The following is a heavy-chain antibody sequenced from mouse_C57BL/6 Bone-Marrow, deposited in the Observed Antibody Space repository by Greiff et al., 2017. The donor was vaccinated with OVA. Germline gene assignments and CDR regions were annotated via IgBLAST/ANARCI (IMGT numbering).Heavy chain of an antibody. CDR2: ISSGGDYI. CDR3: TRANYGNYDAMDY. Sequence: EVKVVESGEGLVKPGGSLKLSCAASGFTFSSYAMSWVRQTPEKRLEWVAYISSGGDYIYYADTVKGRFTISRDNARNTLYLQMSSLKSEDTAMYYCTRANYGNYDAMDYWGQGTSVTVSS. D-gene: IGHD2-1*01. V-gene: IGHV5-9-1*02. J-gene: IGHJ4*01. CDR1: GFTFSSYA.